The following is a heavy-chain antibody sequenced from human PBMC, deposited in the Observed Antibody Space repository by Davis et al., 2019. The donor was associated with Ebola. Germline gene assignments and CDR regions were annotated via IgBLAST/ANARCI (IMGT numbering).Heavy chain of an antibody. V-gene: IGHV3-13*01. CDR3: AREMFGTEDV. Sequence: GESLKISCAASGFTFSSYDMHWVRQATGKGLEWVSAIGTAGDTYYPDSVKGRFTISRDNSKNTLYLQMNSLRAEDTAVYYCAREMFGTEDVWGQGTTVTVSS. J-gene: IGHJ6*02. CDR1: GFTFSSYD. D-gene: IGHD3-16*01. CDR2: IGTAGDT.